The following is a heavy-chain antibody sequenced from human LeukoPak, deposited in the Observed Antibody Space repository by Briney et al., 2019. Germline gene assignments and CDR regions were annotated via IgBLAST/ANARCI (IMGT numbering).Heavy chain of an antibody. D-gene: IGHD5-18*01. CDR1: GFDFCRYW. V-gene: IGHV3-7*03. Sequence: GGSLRLSCAASGFDFCRYWMSWVRQTPGKGLEWVANIKYEEIEKYHVDSVKGRFTISRDNAKNSLYLQMNSLRAEDTAIYYCARDTGALVTHFDYWGQGTLVTVSS. CDR2: IKYEEIEK. CDR3: ARDTGALVTHFDY. J-gene: IGHJ4*02.